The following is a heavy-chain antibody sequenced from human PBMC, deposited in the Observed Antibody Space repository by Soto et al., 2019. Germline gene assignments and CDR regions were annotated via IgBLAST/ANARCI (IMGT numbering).Heavy chain of an antibody. D-gene: IGHD3-3*01. Sequence: PGGSLRLSYGASGFTFSSDGKHWGRQAPGKGVEWVGVISYDGSNKYYADTVKGRFTISRDNSKNTLYMQMNSLRAEDTAVYYCARWEAGLKYHDFWNGPYTRGYFDYWGQGTLVTVS. V-gene: IGHV3-30*03. CDR2: ISYDGSNK. CDR1: GFTFSSDG. CDR3: ARWEAGLKYHDFWNGPYTRGYFDY. J-gene: IGHJ4*02.